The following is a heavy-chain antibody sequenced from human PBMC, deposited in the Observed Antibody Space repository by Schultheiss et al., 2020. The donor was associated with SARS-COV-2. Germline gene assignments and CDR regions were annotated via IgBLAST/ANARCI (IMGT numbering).Heavy chain of an antibody. CDR2: ISSSGSTI. CDR3: ARELPDSSSSHFDY. V-gene: IGHV3-11*04. Sequence: GGSLRLSCAASGFTFSDYYMSWIRQAPGKGLEWVSYISSSGSTIYYADSVKGRFTISRDNAKNSLYLQMNSLRAEDTAVYYCARELPDSSSSHFDYWGQGTLVTVSS. D-gene: IGHD6-13*01. J-gene: IGHJ4*02. CDR1: GFTFSDYY.